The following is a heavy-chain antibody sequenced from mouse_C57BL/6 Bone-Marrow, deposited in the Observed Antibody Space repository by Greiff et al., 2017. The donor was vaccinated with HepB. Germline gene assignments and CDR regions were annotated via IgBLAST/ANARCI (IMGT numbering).Heavy chain of an antibody. CDR2: ISDGGSYT. CDR1: GFTFSSYA. Sequence: EVKLVESGGGLVKPGGSLKLSCAASGFTFSSYAMSWVRQTPEKRLEWVATISDGGSYTYYPDNVKGRFTISRDNAKNNLYLQMSHLKSEDTAMYYCARYPSYWGQGTTLTVSS. V-gene: IGHV5-4*03. CDR3: ARYPSY. J-gene: IGHJ2*01.